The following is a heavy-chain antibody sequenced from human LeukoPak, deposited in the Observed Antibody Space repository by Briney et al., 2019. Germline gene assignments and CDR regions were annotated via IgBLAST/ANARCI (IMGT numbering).Heavy chain of an antibody. V-gene: IGHV4-34*01. CDR3: ARGRGSGWIRYWYFDL. Sequence: SETLSLTCAVYGGSFSGYYWSWIRQPPGKGLEWIGEINHSGSTNYNPSLKSRVTISVDTSKNQFSLKLSSVTAADTAAYYCARGRGSGWIRYWYFDLWGRGTLVTVSS. CDR1: GGSFSGYY. J-gene: IGHJ2*01. CDR2: INHSGST. D-gene: IGHD6-19*01.